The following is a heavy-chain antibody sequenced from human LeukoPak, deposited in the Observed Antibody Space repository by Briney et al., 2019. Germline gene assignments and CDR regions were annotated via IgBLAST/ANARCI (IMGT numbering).Heavy chain of an antibody. CDR1: GFTFSSYE. D-gene: IGHD6-6*01. V-gene: IGHV3-48*03. Sequence: GGSLRLSCAASGFTFSSYEMNWVRQAPGKGLEWVSYISGGGGTMYYADSVKGRFTVSRNNAKNSLYLQMSSLRAEDTAVCYCATGTSSSWGLDIWGQGTMVTVSS. CDR2: ISGGGGTM. CDR3: ATGTSSSWGLDI. J-gene: IGHJ3*02.